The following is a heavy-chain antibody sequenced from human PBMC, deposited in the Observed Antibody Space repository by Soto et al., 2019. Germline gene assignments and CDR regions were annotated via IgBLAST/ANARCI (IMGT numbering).Heavy chain of an antibody. CDR2: ISYDGSNK. CDR3: AKRALGYSSSWHTTHFDY. CDR1: GFTFSSYG. D-gene: IGHD6-13*01. J-gene: IGHJ4*02. V-gene: IGHV3-30*18. Sequence: GGSLRLSCAASGFTFSSYGMHWVRQAPGKGLEWVAVISYDGSNKYYADSVKGRFTISRDNSKNTLYLQMNSLRAEDTAVYYCAKRALGYSSSWHTTHFDYWGQGTLVTVS.